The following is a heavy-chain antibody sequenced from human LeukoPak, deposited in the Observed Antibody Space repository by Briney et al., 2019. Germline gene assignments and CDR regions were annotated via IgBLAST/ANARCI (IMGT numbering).Heavy chain of an antibody. CDR1: GFTFSSYG. CDR2: ISYDGSNK. D-gene: IGHD3-10*01. Sequence: PGGSLRLSCAASGFTFSSYGMHWVRQAPGKGLEWVAVISYDGSNKYYADSVKGRFTISRDNPKNTLYLQMNSLRAEDTAVYYCAMVSDGYWGQGTLVTVSS. J-gene: IGHJ4*02. V-gene: IGHV3-30*03. CDR3: AMVSDGY.